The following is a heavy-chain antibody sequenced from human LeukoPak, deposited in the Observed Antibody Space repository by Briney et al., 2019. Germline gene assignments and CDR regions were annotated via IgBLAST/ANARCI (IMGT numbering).Heavy chain of an antibody. CDR2: INAGNGNT. Sequence: GASVTVSCKASGYTFTGYAMHWVRQAPGQRLERMGWINAGNGNTKYSQKFQGRVTITRDTSASTAYMELSSLRSEDTAVYYCVVVVAATVAWGQGTLVTVSS. V-gene: IGHV1-3*01. J-gene: IGHJ4*02. D-gene: IGHD2-15*01. CDR1: GYTFTGYA. CDR3: VVVVAATVA.